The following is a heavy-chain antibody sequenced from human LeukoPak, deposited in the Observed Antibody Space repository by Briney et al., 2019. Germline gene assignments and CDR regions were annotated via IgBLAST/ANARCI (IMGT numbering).Heavy chain of an antibody. CDR2: INPNSGGT. CDR1: GYTFTGYY. V-gene: IGHV1-2*02. J-gene: IGHJ6*04. D-gene: IGHD2-2*01. Sequence: ASVKVSCKASGYTFTGYYMHWVRQAPGQGLEWMGWINPNSGGTNYAQKFQGRVTMTRDTSISTAYVELSRLRSDDTAVYYCARVGYCSGTSCYPPNVWGKGTTVTVSP. CDR3: ARVGYCSGTSCYPPNV.